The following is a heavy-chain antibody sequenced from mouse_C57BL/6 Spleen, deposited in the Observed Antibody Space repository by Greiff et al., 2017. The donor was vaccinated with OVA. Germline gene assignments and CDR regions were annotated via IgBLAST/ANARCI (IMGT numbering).Heavy chain of an antibody. CDR3: AREDDGYGPFDY. J-gene: IGHJ2*01. D-gene: IGHD2-3*01. CDR2: IDPSDSYT. Sequence: QVQLQQPGAELVRPGNSVKLSCKASGYTFTSYWMHWVKQRPGQGLEWIGVIDPSDSYTNYNQKFKGKATLTVDTSSSTAYMQLSSLTSEDSAVYYCAREDDGYGPFDYWGQGTTLTVSS. V-gene: IGHV1-59*01. CDR1: GYTFTSYW.